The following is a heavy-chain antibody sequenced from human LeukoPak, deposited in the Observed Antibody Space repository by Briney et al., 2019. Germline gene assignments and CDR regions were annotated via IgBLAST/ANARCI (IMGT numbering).Heavy chain of an antibody. CDR3: ARCGDFWSGSKGYYYYMDV. J-gene: IGHJ6*03. Sequence: SVKVSCKASGGTFSSYAISWVRQAPGQGLEWMGGIIPIFGTANYAQKFQGRVTITADESTSTAYMELSSLRSEDTAVYYCARCGDFWSGSKGYYYYMDVWGKGTTVTVSS. CDR1: GGTFSSYA. V-gene: IGHV1-69*13. CDR2: IIPIFGTA. D-gene: IGHD3-3*01.